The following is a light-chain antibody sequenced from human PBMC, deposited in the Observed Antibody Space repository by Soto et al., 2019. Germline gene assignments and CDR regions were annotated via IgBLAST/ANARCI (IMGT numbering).Light chain of an antibody. Sequence: ETVMTQSPATLSVSPGERATLSCRASQSVSSKLAWYQQKPGQAPRLLIYGASTRATGIPGRFSGSGSGTEFTLTISSLQSEDFAVYYCQQYNNWPPITLGQGTRLEI. CDR1: QSVSSK. CDR2: GAS. J-gene: IGKJ5*01. V-gene: IGKV3D-15*01. CDR3: QQYNNWPPIT.